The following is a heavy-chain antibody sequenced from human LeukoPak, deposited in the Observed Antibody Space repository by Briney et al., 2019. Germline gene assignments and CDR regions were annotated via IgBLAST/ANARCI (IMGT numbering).Heavy chain of an antibody. D-gene: IGHD5-24*01. J-gene: IGHJ4*02. CDR1: GFTLGTFW. V-gene: IGHV3-7*01. CDR3: ARTGWLTFGPHDF. CDR2: IKQDESEK. Sequence: GGSLRLSCEASGFTLGTFWMSWVRQAPGKGLEWVASIKQDESEKHYVESVKGRFTISRDNAKNSLYLQMNSLRGEDTAVYYCARTGWLTFGPHDFWGQGTLVTVSS.